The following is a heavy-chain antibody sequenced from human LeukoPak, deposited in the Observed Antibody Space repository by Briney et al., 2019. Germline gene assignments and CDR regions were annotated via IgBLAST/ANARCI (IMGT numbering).Heavy chain of an antibody. CDR1: GFSLSTSGVG. CDR2: IYWNDDK. V-gene: IGHV2-5*01. Sequence: SGPTLVKPTQTLTLTCTFSGFSLSTSGVGVGWIRQPPGKAPEWLALIYWNDDKRYSPSLKSRLTITKDTSKNQVVLTMTNMDPVDTATYYCAHRGEWVTFGGVIVRGYYFDYWGQGTLVTVSS. CDR3: AHRGEWVTFGGVIVRGYYFDY. J-gene: IGHJ4*02. D-gene: IGHD3-16*02.